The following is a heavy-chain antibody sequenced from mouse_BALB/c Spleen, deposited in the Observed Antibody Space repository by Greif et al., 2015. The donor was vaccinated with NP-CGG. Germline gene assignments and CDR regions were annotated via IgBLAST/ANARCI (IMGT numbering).Heavy chain of an antibody. V-gene: IGHV5-4*02. J-gene: IGHJ4*01. D-gene: IGHD2-1*01. Sequence: EVKLVESGGGLVKPGGSLKLSCAASGFTFSDYYMYWVRQTPEKRLEWVATISDGGSYTYYPDSVKGRFTIPRDNAKNNLYLQMSSLKSEDTAMYYCARAEDGNYADAMDYWGQGTSVTVSS. CDR3: ARAEDGNYADAMDY. CDR2: ISDGGSYT. CDR1: GFTFSDYY.